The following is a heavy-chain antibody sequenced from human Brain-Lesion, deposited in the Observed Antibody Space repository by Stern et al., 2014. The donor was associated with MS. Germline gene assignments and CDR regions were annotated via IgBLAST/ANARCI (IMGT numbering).Heavy chain of an antibody. Sequence: VQLVESGGGLVTPGGSLRLSCAASGFTFSSYTMNWVRQAPGKGLEWVSSINRGSDYIYYADSVKGRFTISRDNAKNSLYLQMNSLRAEDTALYYCARVETPLADFYYYYGMDVWGQGTTVTVSS. CDR3: ARVETPLADFYYYYGMDV. CDR1: GFTFSSYT. V-gene: IGHV3-21*01. D-gene: IGHD5-18*01. J-gene: IGHJ6*02. CDR2: INRGSDYI.